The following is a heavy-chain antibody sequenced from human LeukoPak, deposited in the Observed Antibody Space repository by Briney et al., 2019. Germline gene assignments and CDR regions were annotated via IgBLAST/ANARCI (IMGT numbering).Heavy chain of an antibody. CDR1: GGSISSSSYY. CDR2: MSYSGST. J-gene: IGHJ4*02. Sequence: SETLSLTCTVSGGSISSSSYYWGWLRQPPGKGLEWIGTMSYSGSTYYNPSLNSRVTISVDTSKNQFSLKLSSVTATDTAVYYCARLSSGHLPDYWGQGILVTVSS. V-gene: IGHV4-39*01. CDR3: ARLSSGHLPDY. D-gene: IGHD6-25*01.